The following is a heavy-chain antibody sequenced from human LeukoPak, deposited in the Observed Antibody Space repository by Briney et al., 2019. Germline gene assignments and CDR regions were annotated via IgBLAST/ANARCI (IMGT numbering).Heavy chain of an antibody. CDR2: ISAYNGNT. CDR1: GYTFTSYG. V-gene: IGHV1-18*01. D-gene: IGHD3-10*01. Sequence: ASVEVSCKASGYTFTSYGITWVRQAPGQGLEWMGWISAYNGNTNYAQKLQGRVTMTTDTSTSTAYMELRGLRSDDTAVYYCARAMVRGVIPQYWFDPWGQGTLVTVSS. CDR3: ARAMVRGVIPQYWFDP. J-gene: IGHJ5*02.